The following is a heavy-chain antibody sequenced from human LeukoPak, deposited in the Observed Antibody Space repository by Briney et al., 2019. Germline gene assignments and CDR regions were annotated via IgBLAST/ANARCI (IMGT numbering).Heavy chain of an antibody. Sequence: GGSLRLSCSASGFTFSTYWMSWVRQAPGKGLEWVANIKPDGSEKSYVDSVRGRFTISRDNAKNSLYLQMNSLRAEDTAVYYCARSLTGVTSYWGQGTLVTVSS. J-gene: IGHJ4*02. CDR3: ARSLTGVTSY. V-gene: IGHV3-7*01. CDR1: GFTFSTYW. CDR2: IKPDGSEK. D-gene: IGHD7-27*01.